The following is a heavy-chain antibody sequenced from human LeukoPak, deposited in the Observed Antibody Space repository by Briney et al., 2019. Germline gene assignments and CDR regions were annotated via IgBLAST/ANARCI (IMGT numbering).Heavy chain of an antibody. J-gene: IGHJ4*02. CDR1: GFTFEDYA. V-gene: IGHV3-9*01. CDR3: AKGAPAGTSFDY. D-gene: IGHD6-13*01. Sequence: GRSLRLSCAASGFTFEDYAMHWVRHAPGKGLEWVSGFSWNGDIVGYADSVKGRFTISRDNAKNSLYLQMNSLRAEDTAFYYCAKGAPAGTSFDYWGQGTLVTVSS. CDR2: FSWNGDIV.